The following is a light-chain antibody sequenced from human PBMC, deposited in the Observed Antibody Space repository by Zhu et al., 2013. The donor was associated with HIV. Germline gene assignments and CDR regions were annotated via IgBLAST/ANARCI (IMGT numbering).Light chain of an antibody. CDR3: QQLNSYPIFA. V-gene: IGKV1-12*01. CDR2: AAS. CDR1: HGISTW. J-gene: IGKJ3*01. Sequence: DIQMTQSPSSVSASVGDRVTITCRASHGISTWLAWYQQKAGKAPKLLIYAASTLQSGVPSRFSGVGSGTDFTLTISSLQPEDAATYYCQQLNSYPIFAFGPGTKVNIK.